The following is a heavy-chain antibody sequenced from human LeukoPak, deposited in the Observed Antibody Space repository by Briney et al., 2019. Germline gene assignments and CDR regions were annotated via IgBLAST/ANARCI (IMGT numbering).Heavy chain of an antibody. V-gene: IGHV4-34*01. Sequence: SETLSLTCAVYSGSFSGYYWTWIRQPPGKGLEWIGEIKHSGRTTYTPSLKSRVSISVDPSKNQFSLELSSVTAADTAMYYCAREARGLFYWGQGTLVTVSS. J-gene: IGHJ4*02. CDR3: AREARGLFY. CDR1: SGSFSGYY. D-gene: IGHD3/OR15-3a*01. CDR2: IKHSGRT.